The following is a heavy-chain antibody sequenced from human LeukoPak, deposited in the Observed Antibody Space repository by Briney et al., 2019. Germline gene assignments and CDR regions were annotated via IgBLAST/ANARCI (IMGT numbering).Heavy chain of an antibody. CDR1: GGSFSSSSYY. J-gene: IGHJ3*02. V-gene: IGHV4-39*01. D-gene: IGHD6-25*01. CDR2: IYYSGST. Sequence: SETLSLTCTVSGGSFSSSSYYWGWIRQPPGKGLEWIGSIYYSGSTYYNPSLKSRVTISVDTSKNQFSLKLSSVTAADTAVYYCARRSSELDAFDIWGQGTMVTVSS. CDR3: ARRSSELDAFDI.